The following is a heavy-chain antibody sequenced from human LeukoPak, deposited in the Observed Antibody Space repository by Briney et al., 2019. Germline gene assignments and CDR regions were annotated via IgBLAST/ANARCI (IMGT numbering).Heavy chain of an antibody. CDR3: ARSRIYCSSTSCFPDCFDY. CDR1: GGSISSSSYY. Sequence: SETLSLTCTVSGGSISSSSYYWGWIRQPPGKGLEWIGSIYYSGSTYYNPSLKSRVTISVDTSKNQFSLKLSSVTAADTAVYYCARSRIYCSSTSCFPDCFDYWGQGTLVTASS. J-gene: IGHJ4*02. V-gene: IGHV4-39*01. D-gene: IGHD2-2*01. CDR2: IYYSGST.